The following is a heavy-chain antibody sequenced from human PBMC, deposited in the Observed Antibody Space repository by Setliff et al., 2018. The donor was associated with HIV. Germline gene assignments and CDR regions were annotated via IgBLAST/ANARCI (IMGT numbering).Heavy chain of an antibody. CDR1: GYTFTNFG. D-gene: IGHD2-15*01. CDR3: ASCSAGSCYSNGYYYYGVDV. J-gene: IGHJ6*02. V-gene: IGHV1-18*01. CDR2: ISTYSDET. Sequence: ASVKVSCKASGYTFTNFGISWVRQAPGQGPEWMGWISTYSDETSYSQNLQGRLTMTTDTSTSTTYMELRSLTSDDTAVYYCASCSAGSCYSNGYYYYGVDVWGQGTTVTVSS.